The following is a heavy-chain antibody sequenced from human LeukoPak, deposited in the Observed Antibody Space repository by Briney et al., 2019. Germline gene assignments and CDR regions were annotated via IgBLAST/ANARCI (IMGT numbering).Heavy chain of an antibody. CDR3: ARIPKILGGGSGWYPDY. J-gene: IGHJ4*02. Sequence: PSVKLSCKASGDSFCGYYTQWVRQAPGQGREWVGWINPNSGATNYIEEFEGRVTMTRRPSISTAYMELSRLRSEDTAVYLWARIPKILGGGSGWYPDYWGQGKLVTVSS. D-gene: IGHD6-19*01. CDR2: INPNSGAT. CDR1: GDSFCGYY. V-gene: IGHV1-2*02.